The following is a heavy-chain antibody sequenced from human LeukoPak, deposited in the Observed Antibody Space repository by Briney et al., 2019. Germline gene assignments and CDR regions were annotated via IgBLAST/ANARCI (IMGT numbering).Heavy chain of an antibody. CDR1: GYTFTSYD. CDR3: ARGHCSSTSCYAIYGTSTDFDY. J-gene: IGHJ4*02. CDR2: MNPNSGNT. D-gene: IGHD2-2*01. V-gene: IGHV1-8*01. Sequence: ASVKVSCKASGYTFTSYDINRVRQATGQALEWMGWMNPNSGNTGYAQKFQGRVTMTRNTSISTAYMELSSLRSEDTAVYYCARGHCSSTSCYAIYGTSTDFDYWGQGTLVTVSS.